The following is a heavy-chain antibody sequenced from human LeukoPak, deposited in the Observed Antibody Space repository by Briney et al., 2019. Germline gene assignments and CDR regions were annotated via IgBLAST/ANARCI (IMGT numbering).Heavy chain of an antibody. CDR2: NYYSRST. J-gene: IGHJ5*02. V-gene: IGHV4-61*01. D-gene: IGHD2-15*01. CDR1: GPSVSSGSYY. Sequence: SETLSLTCIASGPSVSSGSYYWSWIRQPPGKGLELIVHNYYSRSTNYNSSLKSRVTISVDTSKNQFSLKLSSVTAADTAVYYCARGPGGGSRDWFDPWGQGTLVTVSS. CDR3: ARGPGGGSRDWFDP.